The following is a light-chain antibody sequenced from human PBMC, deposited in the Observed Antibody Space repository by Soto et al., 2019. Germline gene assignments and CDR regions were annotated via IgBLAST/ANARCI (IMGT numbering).Light chain of an antibody. CDR1: GSDVGGYNY. Sequence: QSVLTQPPSASGSPGQSVTISCTGTGSDVGGYNYVSWYKHHPGKAPKLMLYEVSTRPSGVPDRFSGSKSGNTASLTVSGLQAEDEADYYCSSYAGSNIYVVFGGGTKLTVL. V-gene: IGLV2-8*01. CDR2: EVS. J-gene: IGLJ2*01. CDR3: SSYAGSNIYVV.